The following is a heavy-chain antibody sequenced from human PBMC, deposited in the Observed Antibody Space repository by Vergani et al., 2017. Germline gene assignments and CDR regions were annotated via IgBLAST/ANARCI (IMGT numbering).Heavy chain of an antibody. CDR3: AREWGTAAGDNWFDP. CDR1: GFTFSSYG. D-gene: IGHD6-13*01. J-gene: IGHJ5*02. CDR2: IWYDGSNK. Sequence: QVQLVESGGGVVQPGRSLRLSCAASGFTFSSYGMHWVRQAPGKGLEWVAVIWYDGSNKQYVDSVKGRFTISRDNSKNTLSLQMNSLRPEDTAVYYCAREWGTAAGDNWFDPWGQGTLVTVSS. V-gene: IGHV3-33*01.